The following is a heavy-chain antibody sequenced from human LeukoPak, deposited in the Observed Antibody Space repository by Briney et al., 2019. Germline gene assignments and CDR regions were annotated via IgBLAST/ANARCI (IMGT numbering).Heavy chain of an antibody. Sequence: GGSLRLSCAASEFSVGSNYMTWVRQAPGKGLEWVSLIYSGGSTYYADSVKGRFIISRDNSKNMLYLQMNSLRVEDTAVYYCARDSSMLRGPLVIYYFDFWGQGTLVTVSS. CDR1: EFSVGSNY. CDR2: IYSGGST. V-gene: IGHV3-53*01. J-gene: IGHJ4*02. D-gene: IGHD3-10*01. CDR3: ARDSSMLRGPLVIYYFDF.